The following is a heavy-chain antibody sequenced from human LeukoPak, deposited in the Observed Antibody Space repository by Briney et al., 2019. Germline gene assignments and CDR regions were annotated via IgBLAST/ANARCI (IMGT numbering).Heavy chain of an antibody. V-gene: IGHV3-33*01. CDR1: GFTFSSYG. Sequence: GRSLRLSCAASGFTFSSYGMHWVRQAPGKGLEWVAVIWYDGSIKYYAESVKGRFTISRDNSKNTLYLQMNSLRAEDTAVYYCAREDGDYYYYYGMDVWGQGTTVTVSS. CDR3: AREDGDYYYYYGMDV. D-gene: IGHD4-17*01. CDR2: IWYDGSIK. J-gene: IGHJ6*02.